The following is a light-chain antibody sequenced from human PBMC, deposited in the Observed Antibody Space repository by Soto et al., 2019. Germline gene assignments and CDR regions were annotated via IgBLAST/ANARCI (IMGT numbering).Light chain of an antibody. J-gene: IGKJ1*01. V-gene: IGKV1-5*01. CDR2: DAS. CDR1: QSISSW. CDR3: QQYNSYPT. Sequence: DIQMTQSPSTLSASVVDRVTINFRASQSISSWLAWYQQKPGKAPKLLIYDASSLESGVPSRFSGSGSGTEFTLTISSLQPDDFATYYCQQYNSYPTCGQGTKGDI.